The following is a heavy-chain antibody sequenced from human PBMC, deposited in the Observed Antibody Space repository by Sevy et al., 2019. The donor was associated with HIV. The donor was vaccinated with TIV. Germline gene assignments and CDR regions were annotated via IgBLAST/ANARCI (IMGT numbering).Heavy chain of an antibody. CDR3: ARAEQVTMLVVFGGLYFDS. CDR1: GFIFSSYE. CDR2: ISQSGGTT. D-gene: IGHD3-22*01. J-gene: IGHJ4*02. V-gene: IGHV3-48*03. Sequence: GGSLRLSCAASGFIFSSYEMSWVRQAPGKGLEWVSHISQSGGTTYYSDSVKGRFTISRDNAKNSLYLQMNSLRADDTAVYYCARAEQVTMLVVFGGLYFDSWGQGTLVTVSS.